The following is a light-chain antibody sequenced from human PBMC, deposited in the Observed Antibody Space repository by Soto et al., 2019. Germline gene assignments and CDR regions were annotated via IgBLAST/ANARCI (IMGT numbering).Light chain of an antibody. CDR2: DAS. V-gene: IGKV1-33*01. J-gene: IGKJ4*01. CDR3: QQYDNLGLT. CDR1: QDISNY. Sequence: DIQMTQSPSSLSASVGDRVTITCQASQDISNYLNWYQQKPGKASKLLNYDASNLETGVPSRFSGSGSGTDFTFTISSLQPEDIATYYCQQYDNLGLTFGGGTKVDIK.